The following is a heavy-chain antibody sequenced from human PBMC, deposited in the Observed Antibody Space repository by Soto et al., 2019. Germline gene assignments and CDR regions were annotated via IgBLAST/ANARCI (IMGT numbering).Heavy chain of an antibody. J-gene: IGHJ4*02. CDR3: AYYYASGSFYNGTGY. CDR1: GFTFSTYS. Sequence: GSLRLSCAASGFTFSTYSMNWVRQAPGKGLEWVSSISSSSSYIYYADSVKGRFTISRDNAKNSLYLQMNSLRAEDTAVYYCAYYYASGSFYNGTGYWGQGTLVTVSS. CDR2: ISSSSSYI. V-gene: IGHV3-21*01. D-gene: IGHD3-10*01.